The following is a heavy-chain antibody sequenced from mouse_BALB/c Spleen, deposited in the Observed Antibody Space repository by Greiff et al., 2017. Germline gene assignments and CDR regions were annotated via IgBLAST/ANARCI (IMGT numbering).Heavy chain of an antibody. J-gene: IGHJ2*01. CDR3: ARDDDDDGFDY. CDR1: GFNIKDTY. Sequence: VQLKESGAELVKPGASVKLSCTASGFNIKDTYMHWVKQRPEQGLEWIGRIDPANGNTKYDPKFQGKATITADTSSNTAYLQLSSLTSEDTAVYYCARDDDDDGFDYWGQGTTLTVSS. CDR2: IDPANGNT. D-gene: IGHD2-4*01. V-gene: IGHV14-3*02.